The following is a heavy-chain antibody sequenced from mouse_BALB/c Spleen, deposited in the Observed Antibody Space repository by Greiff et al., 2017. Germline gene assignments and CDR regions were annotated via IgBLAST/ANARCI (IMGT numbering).Heavy chain of an antibody. CDR2: IRLKSNNYAT. V-gene: IGHV6-6*02. D-gene: IGHD2-3*01. CDR1: GFTFSNYW. Sequence: EVKLEESGGGLVQPGGSMKLSCVASGFTFSNYWMNWVRQSPEKGLEWVAEIRLKSNNYATHYAESVKGRFTISRDDSKSSVYLQMNNLRAEDTGIYYCTRFDGNWFAYWGQGTLVTVSA. J-gene: IGHJ3*01. CDR3: TRFDGNWFAY.